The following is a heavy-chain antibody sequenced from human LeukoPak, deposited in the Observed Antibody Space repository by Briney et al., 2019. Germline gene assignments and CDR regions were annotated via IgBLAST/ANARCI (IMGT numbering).Heavy chain of an antibody. CDR1: GYTFTGYY. V-gene: IGHV1-18*04. Sequence: ASVKVSCKASGYTFTGYYMHWVRQAPGQGLEWMGWISAYNGNTNYAQKLQGRVTMTTDTSTSTAYMELRSLRSDDTAVYYCARDHGGYDYVWGSYRSNDYWGQGTLVTVSS. CDR3: ARDHGGYDYVWGSYRSNDY. J-gene: IGHJ4*02. D-gene: IGHD3-16*02. CDR2: ISAYNGNT.